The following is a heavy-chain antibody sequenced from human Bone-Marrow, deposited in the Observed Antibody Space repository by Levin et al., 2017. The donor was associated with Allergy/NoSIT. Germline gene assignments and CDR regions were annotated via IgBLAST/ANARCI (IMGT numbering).Heavy chain of an antibody. J-gene: IGHJ6*02. D-gene: IGHD6-6*01. V-gene: IGHV6-1*01. CDR1: GDSVSDNSAA. Sequence: SQTLSLTCVISGDSVSDNSAAWNWIRQSPSRGLEWLGRTYYRSKWHYDYAVSVQSRVIINPDTSKNQFSLQLTSVTPEDTAVYYCAGGHSTSSDFYDYDVSVWGQGTTVTVSS. CDR3: AGGHSTSSDFYDYDVSV. CDR2: TYYRSKWHY.